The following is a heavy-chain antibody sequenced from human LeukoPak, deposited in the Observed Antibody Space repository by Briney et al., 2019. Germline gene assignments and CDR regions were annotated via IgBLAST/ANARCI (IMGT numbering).Heavy chain of an antibody. CDR3: TWDFV. CDR2: MKSRISGGTP. Sequence: GGSLRLSCEVSGLTVSEAWIHWVRQAPGKGLEWVGRMKSRISGGTPDCAAPVMGRFTISRDDSKNSLYLQMDSLKDEDGGVYYCTWDFVWGQGTMVTVSS. CDR1: GLTVSEAW. V-gene: IGHV3-15*05. D-gene: IGHD1-26*01. J-gene: IGHJ3*01.